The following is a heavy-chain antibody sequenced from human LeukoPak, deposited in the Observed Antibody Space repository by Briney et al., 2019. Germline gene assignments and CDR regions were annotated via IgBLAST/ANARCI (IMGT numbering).Heavy chain of an antibody. J-gene: IGHJ4*02. Sequence: GSVKVSCKASGYKFTDYYMHWVRQAPGQGLEFMGWINPDSGFTNYAQKFKGRVTITRDTSISTAYLEVRSLTSDDTAVYYCAPTAEAYTSWWKVWGQGTLVTVSS. CDR3: APTAEAYTSWWKV. D-gene: IGHD3-16*01. CDR1: GYKFTDYY. CDR2: INPDSGFT. V-gene: IGHV1-2*02.